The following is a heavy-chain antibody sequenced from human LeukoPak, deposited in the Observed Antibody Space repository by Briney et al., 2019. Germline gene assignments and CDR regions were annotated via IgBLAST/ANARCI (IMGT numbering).Heavy chain of an antibody. CDR3: ATQTVYTYGYSYYFDY. CDR2: INPNSGGT. Sequence: GASVKASCKASGNTFTGYDIHWVRQAPGQGLEWMGGINPNSGGTNYAQKFQGRVTMTRDTSISTAYMALSRLRSDDTAVYYCATQTVYTYGYSYYFDYWGQGTLVTVSS. J-gene: IGHJ4*02. V-gene: IGHV1-2*02. CDR1: GNTFTGYD. D-gene: IGHD5-18*01.